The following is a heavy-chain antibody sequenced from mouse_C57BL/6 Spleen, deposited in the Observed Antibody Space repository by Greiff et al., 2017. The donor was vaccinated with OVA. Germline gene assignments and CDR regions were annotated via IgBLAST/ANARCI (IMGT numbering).Heavy chain of an antibody. D-gene: IGHD2-14*01. CDR1: VYTFTSYW. CDR2: IDPSDSYT. J-gene: IGHJ2*01. CDR3: ARSRYWGDY. V-gene: IGHV1-69*01. Sequence: VQLQQPGAELVMPGASVKLSCKASVYTFTSYWMHWVKQRPGQGLEWIGEIDPSDSYTNYNQKFKGKSTLTADKSSSTAYMQLSSLTSEDSAVYHCARSRYWGDYWGRGTTLTVSS.